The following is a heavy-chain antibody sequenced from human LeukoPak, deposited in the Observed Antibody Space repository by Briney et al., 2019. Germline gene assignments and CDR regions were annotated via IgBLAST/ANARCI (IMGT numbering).Heavy chain of an antibody. CDR2: ISSSPGTI. CDR3: AKVSGVLRYFDWLSTPPYYFDY. D-gene: IGHD3-9*01. CDR1: GFTFSDYY. Sequence: PGGSLRLSCAASGFTFSDYYMSWIRQAPGKGLEWLSYISSSPGTIYDADSVKGRFTISRDNSKNTLYLQMNSLRAEDTAVYYCAKVSGVLRYFDWLSTPPYYFDYWGQGTLVTVSS. J-gene: IGHJ4*02. V-gene: IGHV3-11*04.